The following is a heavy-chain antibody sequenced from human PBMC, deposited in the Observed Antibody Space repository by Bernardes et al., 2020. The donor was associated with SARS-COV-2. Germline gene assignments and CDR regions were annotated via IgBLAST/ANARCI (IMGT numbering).Heavy chain of an antibody. CDR3: AKFKVLRHLDWSLSWLEYYSVS. D-gene: IGHD3-9*01. CDR1: GGPIGSHY. CDR2: VYFTGNT. Sequence: SETLSLTCTVSGGPIGSHYWSWIRQSPGKGLEWIGNVYFTGNTNHNPSLRSRAIIGIDTSNTQFSLRLTSVTAADTAVYFCAKFKVLRHLDWSLSWLEYYSVSWGQGTLVTVSS. V-gene: IGHV4-59*08. J-gene: IGHJ4*02.